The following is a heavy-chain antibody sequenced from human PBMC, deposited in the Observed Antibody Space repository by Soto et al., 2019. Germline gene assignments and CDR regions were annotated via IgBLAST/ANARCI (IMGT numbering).Heavy chain of an antibody. CDR2: ISYDGSNK. J-gene: IGHJ6*02. D-gene: IGHD4-17*01. CDR3: ARDLGSGDYERYYYYGMDV. Sequence: PGGSLRLSCAASGFTFSSYAMHWVRQAPGKGLEWVAVISYDGSNKYYADSVKGRVTISRDNSKNTLDLQMNSLRAEDTAVYYCARDLGSGDYERYYYYGMDVWGQGTTVTVSS. V-gene: IGHV3-30-3*01. CDR1: GFTFSSYA.